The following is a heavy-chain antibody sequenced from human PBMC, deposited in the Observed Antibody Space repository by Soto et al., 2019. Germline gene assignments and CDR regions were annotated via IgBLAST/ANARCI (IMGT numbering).Heavy chain of an antibody. D-gene: IGHD3-10*01. V-gene: IGHV3-21*01. CDR3: ARGNNYYGSGSYPFDDP. CDR1: GFTFSSYS. CDR2: ISSSSSYI. J-gene: IGHJ5*02. Sequence: GGSLRLSCAASGFTFSSYSMNWVRQAPGKGLEWVSSISSSSSYIYYADSVKGRFTISRDNAKNSLYLQMNSLRAEDTAVYYCARGNNYYGSGSYPFDDPWGQGTLVTVSS.